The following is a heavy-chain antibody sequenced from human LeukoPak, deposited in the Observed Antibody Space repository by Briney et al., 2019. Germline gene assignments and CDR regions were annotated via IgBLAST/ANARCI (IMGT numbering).Heavy chain of an antibody. CDR3: ARDHPGLLFPSYFDY. J-gene: IGHJ4*02. V-gene: IGHV4-4*07. Sequence: SETLSLTCTVSGGSISSYYWSWIRQPAGKGLEWIGRIYTSGSTNYNPSLKSRVTMSVDTSKNQFSLKLSSVTAADTAVYYCARDHPGLLFPSYFDYWGQGTLVTVSS. D-gene: IGHD2-21*02. CDR2: IYTSGST. CDR1: GGSISSYY.